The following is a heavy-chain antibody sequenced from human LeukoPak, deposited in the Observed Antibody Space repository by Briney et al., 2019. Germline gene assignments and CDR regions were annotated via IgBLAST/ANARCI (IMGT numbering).Heavy chain of an antibody. CDR1: GFTFSSYS. CDR2: ISSSSSCI. J-gene: IGHJ5*02. V-gene: IGHV3-21*01. D-gene: IGHD2-2*02. Sequence: GGSLRLSCAASGFTFSSYSMNWVRQAPGKGLEWVSSISSSSSCIYYADSVKGRFTISRDNAKNSLYLQMNSLRAEDTAVYYCATHCSSTSCYSTNWFDPWGQGTLVTVSS. CDR3: ATHCSSTSCYSTNWFDP.